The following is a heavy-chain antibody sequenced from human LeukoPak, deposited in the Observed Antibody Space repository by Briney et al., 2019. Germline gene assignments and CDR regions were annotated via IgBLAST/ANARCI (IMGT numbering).Heavy chain of an antibody. CDR2: INHSGST. D-gene: IGHD2-15*01. CDR3: ARVNLAGSRTFDY. V-gene: IGHV4-38-2*02. J-gene: IGHJ4*02. Sequence: SETLSLTCTVSGYSISSGYYWGWIRQPPGKGLEWIGEINHSGSTNYNPSLKSRVTISVDTSKNQFSLKLSSVTAADTAVYYCARVNLAGSRTFDYWGQGTLVTVSS. CDR1: GYSISSGYY.